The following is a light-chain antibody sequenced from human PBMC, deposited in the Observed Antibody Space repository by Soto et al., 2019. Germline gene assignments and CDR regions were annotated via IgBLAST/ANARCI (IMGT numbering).Light chain of an antibody. CDR1: QAVNTR. Sequence: DIVLTQSPATLSSFPGDRVTLSCRASQAVNTRLAWYQHRPGQAPRLLIYLASNRAAGVPARFSGSGSGTDFTLTISDVEPEDFAVYYCHQRQSWPRTFGQGTTVDI. J-gene: IGKJ1*01. V-gene: IGKV3-11*01. CDR2: LAS. CDR3: HQRQSWPRT.